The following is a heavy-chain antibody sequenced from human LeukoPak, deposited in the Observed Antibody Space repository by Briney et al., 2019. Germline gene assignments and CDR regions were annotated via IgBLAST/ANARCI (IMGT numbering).Heavy chain of an antibody. D-gene: IGHD6-19*01. CDR1: GGSTSSGGYS. J-gene: IGHJ2*01. V-gene: IGHV4-30-4*07. Sequence: SQTLSLTCAVSGGSTSSGGYSWSWIRQPPGKGLEWIGYIYYSGSTNYNPSLKSRVTISVDTSKNQFSMKLSSVTAADTAVYYCARGGSAWSWYLGLWGRGTLITVSS. CDR3: ARGGSAWSWYLGL. CDR2: IYYSGST.